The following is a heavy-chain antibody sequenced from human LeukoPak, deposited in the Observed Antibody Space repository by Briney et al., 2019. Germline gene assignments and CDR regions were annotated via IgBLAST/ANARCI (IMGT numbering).Heavy chain of an antibody. CDR3: ARHRPDLHGDVDF. CDR1: GPSISPYR. Sequence: KPSETLSLTCTVSGPSISPYRWSWIRQPPGKGLEWTGYAFYSVSPTYNPSLKSRLTISIERFANRFSLQLRSVTAADTAVYFCARHRPDLHGDVDFWGQGLLVAVSS. V-gene: IGHV4-59*08. D-gene: IGHD3-10*01. CDR2: AFYSVSP. J-gene: IGHJ4*02.